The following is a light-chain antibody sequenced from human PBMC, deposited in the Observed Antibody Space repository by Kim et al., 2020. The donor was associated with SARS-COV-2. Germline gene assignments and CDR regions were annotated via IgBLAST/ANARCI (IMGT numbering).Light chain of an antibody. CDR2: QDS. CDR1: RLGDKY. J-gene: IGLJ3*02. CDR3: QAWDSGTWV. Sequence: GSPGQTASIACSADRLGDKYVCWYQQRPGQSPVLVISQDSKRPSGIPERFSGSNSGNTATLTISGTQDTDEADYYCQAWDSGTWVFGGGTQLTVL. V-gene: IGLV3-1*01.